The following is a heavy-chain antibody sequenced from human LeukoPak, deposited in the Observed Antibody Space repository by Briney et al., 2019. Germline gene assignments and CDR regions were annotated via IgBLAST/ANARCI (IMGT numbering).Heavy chain of an antibody. CDR1: GYTFTSYG. Sequence: ASVKVSCKASGYTFTSYGISWVRQAPGQGLEWMGWISAYNGNTNYAQKLQGRVTMTTDTSTSTAYMELRSLRSDDTAVYYCARGHRIAAAGTDFDYWGQGTLVTVSS. CDR2: ISAYNGNT. CDR3: ARGHRIAAAGTDFDY. V-gene: IGHV1-18*01. D-gene: IGHD6-13*01. J-gene: IGHJ4*02.